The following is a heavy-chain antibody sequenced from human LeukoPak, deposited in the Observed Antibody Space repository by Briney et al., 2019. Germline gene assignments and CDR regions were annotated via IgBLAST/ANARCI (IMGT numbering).Heavy chain of an antibody. CDR2: INPNSGGT. J-gene: IGHJ4*02. Sequence: ASVKVSCKASGYTFTGYYMHWVRQAPGQGLEWMGRINPNSGGTNYAQEFQGRVTMTRDTSISTAYMELSRLRSDDTAVYYCARDSYDSSGYYYWGQGTLVTVSS. V-gene: IGHV1-2*06. CDR1: GYTFTGYY. CDR3: ARDSYDSSGYYY. D-gene: IGHD3-22*01.